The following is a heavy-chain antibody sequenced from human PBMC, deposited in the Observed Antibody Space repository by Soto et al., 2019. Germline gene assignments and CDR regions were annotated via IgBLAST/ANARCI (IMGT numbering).Heavy chain of an antibody. J-gene: IGHJ4*02. CDR3: AKEGYESSGYPHYFDH. Sequence: GGSLRLSCAASGFTFSSYAMSWVRQAPGKGLEWVLSISGSGGSTYYADSVKGRFTLSRDNSRNTLFLQMNSLRAEDTALYYCAKEGYESSGYPHYFDHWGQGTPVTVSS. D-gene: IGHD3-22*01. CDR1: GFTFSSYA. V-gene: IGHV3-23*01. CDR2: ISGSGGST.